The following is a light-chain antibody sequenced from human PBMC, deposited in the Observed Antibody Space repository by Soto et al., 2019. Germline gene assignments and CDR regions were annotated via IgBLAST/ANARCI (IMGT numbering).Light chain of an antibody. V-gene: IGLV2-14*01. CDR1: SSDLAIYNY. Sequence: QSVLPHPASVSRSPGQLITISCTGTSSDLAIYNYVSWYQQQPGKAPNLMIYQVTNRPSGVSNRFSGSRSGNTASLTISGLQAEDEADYYCSSYTDSSNYVFGTGTKVTVL. J-gene: IGLJ1*01. CDR2: QVT. CDR3: SSYTDSSNYV.